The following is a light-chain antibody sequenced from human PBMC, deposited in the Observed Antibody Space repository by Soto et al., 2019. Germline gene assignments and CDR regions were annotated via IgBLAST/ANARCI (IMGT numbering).Light chain of an antibody. J-gene: IGKJ1*01. V-gene: IGKV1-9*01. CDR3: QQRSNWPPWT. Sequence: DIQLTQSPSSLSASAGDRATISCRASQGIGNSLAWYQQKPGKAPKLLIYAASILQSGVPSRFSGSGSGTEFTLTISSLQPEDFATYYCQQRSNWPPWTFGQGTKVEIK. CDR2: AAS. CDR1: QGIGNS.